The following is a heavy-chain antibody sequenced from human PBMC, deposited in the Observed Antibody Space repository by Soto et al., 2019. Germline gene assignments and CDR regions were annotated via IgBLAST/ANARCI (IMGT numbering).Heavy chain of an antibody. V-gene: IGHV1-69*06. CDR1: GCTFSSYA. Sequence: GASVKVSCKASGCTFSSYAIRWVRQAPGKGLEWMGGIVPVFGKANYAQKFQGRVTITADKSTSTAYMELSSLRSEDTAVYYCARAGIAARANWFDPWGQGTLVTVSS. CDR2: IVPVFGKA. CDR3: ARAGIAARANWFDP. D-gene: IGHD6-6*01. J-gene: IGHJ5*02.